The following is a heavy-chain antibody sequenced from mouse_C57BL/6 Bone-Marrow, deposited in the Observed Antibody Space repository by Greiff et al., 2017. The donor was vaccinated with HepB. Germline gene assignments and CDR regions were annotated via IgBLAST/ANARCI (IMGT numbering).Heavy chain of an antibody. CDR1: GYSITSGYY. CDR3: ARDRDLFDY. CDR2: ISYDGSN. Sequence: EVKLMESGPGLVKPSQSLSLTCSVTGYSITSGYYWNWIRQFPGNKLEWMGYISYDGSNNYNPSLKNRISITRDTSKNQFFLKLNSVTTEDTATYYCARDRDLFDYWGQGTTLTVSS. J-gene: IGHJ2*01. D-gene: IGHD3-3*01. V-gene: IGHV3-6*01.